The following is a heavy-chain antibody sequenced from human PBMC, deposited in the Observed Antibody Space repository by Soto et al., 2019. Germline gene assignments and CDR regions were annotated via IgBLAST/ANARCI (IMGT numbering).Heavy chain of an antibody. V-gene: IGHV3-23*01. CDR1: GFTFSSCA. CDR2: IIDSGGST. J-gene: IGHJ6*02. CDR3: SKGRSYYYYYGVDV. Sequence: PGGSLRLSCAASGFTFSSCAMGWVRQAPGKGLEWVSDIIDSGGSTYYADSVKGRFTISRDNSKSTLYFQMNSLIAEDTAFFYFSKGRSYYYYYGVDVWGQGTTVTVSS.